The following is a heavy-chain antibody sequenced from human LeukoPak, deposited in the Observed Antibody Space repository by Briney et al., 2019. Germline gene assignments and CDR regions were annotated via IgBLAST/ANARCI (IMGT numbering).Heavy chain of an antibody. D-gene: IGHD3-22*01. CDR1: GYTFTSYG. Sequence: GASVKVSCKASGYTFTSYGISWVRQAPGQGLEWMGWISAYNGNTNYAQKLQGRVTMTTDISTSTAFMELRSLTSDDTAVYYCARDPSYYDSSGYPDYWGQGTLVTVSS. J-gene: IGHJ4*02. CDR2: ISAYNGNT. CDR3: ARDPSYYDSSGYPDY. V-gene: IGHV1-18*01.